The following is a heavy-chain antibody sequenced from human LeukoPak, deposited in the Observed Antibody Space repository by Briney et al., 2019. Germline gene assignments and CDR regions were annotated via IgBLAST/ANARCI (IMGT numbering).Heavy chain of an antibody. D-gene: IGHD6-13*01. CDR2: IYYSGNT. J-gene: IGHJ4*02. CDR1: GVSISSSNSY. V-gene: IGHV4-39*07. CDR3: ARSPISSWYDY. Sequence: SETLSLTCTVSGVSISSSNSYWGWIRQPPGKGLEWIGSIYYSGNTYYNASLKSQVSISIDTSKNQFSLKLSSVTAADTAVYYCARSPISSWYDYWGQGTLVTVSS.